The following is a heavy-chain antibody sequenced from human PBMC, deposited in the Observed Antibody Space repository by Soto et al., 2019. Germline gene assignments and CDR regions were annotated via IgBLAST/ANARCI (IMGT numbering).Heavy chain of an antibody. V-gene: IGHV1-69*01. Sequence: VSLTASGGTFSSYAISCALQAPGQGFEGMGGIIPIFGTANYAQKFQGRVTITADESTSTAYMELSSLRSEDTAVYYCARIADTAMPFDYWGQGTLVTVSS. J-gene: IGHJ4*02. CDR2: IIPIFGTA. D-gene: IGHD5-18*01. CDR1: GGTFSSYA. CDR3: ARIADTAMPFDY.